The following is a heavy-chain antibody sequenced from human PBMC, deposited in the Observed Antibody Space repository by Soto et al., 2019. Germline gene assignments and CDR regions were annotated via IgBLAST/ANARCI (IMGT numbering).Heavy chain of an antibody. V-gene: IGHV4-39*01. J-gene: IGHJ6*02. Sequence: QLQLQESGPGLMKPSETLSLTCSVSGGSISISNYQWCWILQPPGKELEWIASIYYTGNTYYNPSIKRPVTMTICTSMNQFSPKGCSVTAADTTVYYCARLGGNCDATGCYGYYVMDVWGQGTTVTVSS. CDR1: GGSISISNYQ. CDR2: IYYTGNT. CDR3: ARLGGNCDATGCYGYYVMDV. D-gene: IGHD2-2*01.